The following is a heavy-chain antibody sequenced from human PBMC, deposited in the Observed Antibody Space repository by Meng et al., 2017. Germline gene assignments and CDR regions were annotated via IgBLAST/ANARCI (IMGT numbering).Heavy chain of an antibody. J-gene: IGHJ5*02. CDR3: ARARVTTRALDP. CDR1: GGSFSGYY. D-gene: IGHD4-11*01. CDR2: INHSGST. Sequence: SETLSLTCAVYGGSFSGYYWSWIRQPPGKGLGLNGEINHSGSTNYNQYLKSRVTISIDTSKNQFSLNLSSVTAADTAVYYCARARVTTRALDPWGQGTLVTVSS. V-gene: IGHV4-34*01.